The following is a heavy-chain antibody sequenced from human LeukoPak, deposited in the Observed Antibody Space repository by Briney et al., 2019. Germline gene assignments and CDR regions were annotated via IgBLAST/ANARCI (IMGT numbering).Heavy chain of an antibody. CDR3: ASSSPAAGKNHYYFDY. D-gene: IGHD6-13*01. J-gene: IGHJ4*02. V-gene: IGHV1-69*04. Sequence: SVKVSCKASGGTFSSYAISWVRQAPGQGLEWMGRIIPILGIASYAQKFQGRVTITADKSTSTAYMELSSLRSEDTAVYYCASSSPAAGKNHYYFDYWGQGTLVTVSS. CDR1: GGTFSSYA. CDR2: IIPILGIA.